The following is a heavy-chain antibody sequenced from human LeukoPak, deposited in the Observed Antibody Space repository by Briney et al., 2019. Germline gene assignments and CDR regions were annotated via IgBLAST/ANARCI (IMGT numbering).Heavy chain of an antibody. D-gene: IGHD2-2*01. J-gene: IGHJ6*02. CDR3: AREVVVPAAMGAYYYYGMDV. CDR1: GFTVSSYY. Sequence: GGSLRLSCAASGFTVSSYYMSWVRQAPGKGLEWVSVIYSGGSTYYADSVKGRFTISRDNYKNTLYLQMNSLRAEDTAVYYCAREVVVPAAMGAYYYYGMDVWGQGTTVTVSS. V-gene: IGHV3-53*01. CDR2: IYSGGST.